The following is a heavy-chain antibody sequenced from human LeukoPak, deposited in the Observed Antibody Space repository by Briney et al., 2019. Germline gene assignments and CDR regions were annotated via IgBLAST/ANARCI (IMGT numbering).Heavy chain of an antibody. CDR1: GGHISWGSDF. V-gene: IGHV4-61*02. D-gene: IGHD3-3*01. Sequence: TLPLTCTVSGGHISWGSDFWRWTRQPAGEGLEWIGRIYTSARTSHNHSLKNRVTISLHTSTNHVSQKVSSVTAADTDVYYCAKGEWPRHAIEIWGEGTTVTVSS. J-gene: IGHJ3*02. CDR3: AKGEWPRHAIEI. CDR2: IYTSART.